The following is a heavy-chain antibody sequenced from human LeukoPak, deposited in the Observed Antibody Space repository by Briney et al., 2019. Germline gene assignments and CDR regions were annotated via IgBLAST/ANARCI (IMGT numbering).Heavy chain of an antibody. CDR1: GGSISSYY. CDR3: ARRGHDILTGYSGYYYMDV. CDR2: IYYSGST. D-gene: IGHD3-9*01. Sequence: PSETLSLTCTVSGGSISSYYWSWIRQPPGKGLEWIGYIYYSGSTNYSPSLKSRVTISVDTSKNQFSLKLRFVTATDTAVYYCARRGHDILTGYSGYYYMDVRGKGTTVTVSS. J-gene: IGHJ6*03. V-gene: IGHV4-59*01.